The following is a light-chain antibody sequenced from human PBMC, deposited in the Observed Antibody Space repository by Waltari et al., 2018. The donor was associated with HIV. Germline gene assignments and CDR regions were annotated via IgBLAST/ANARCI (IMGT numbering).Light chain of an antibody. CDR2: EVT. V-gene: IGLV2-8*01. Sequence: QSALTQPPSASGSLGQSVTISCTGSSSDIGAYDFVSWFQQHPHSAPKLLLYEVTRRPSTFSDRFSVSRSGNTAFLTVAGLQPDDEATYFCSSYGDSLRVLFGGGTNVTVL. J-gene: IGLJ3*02. CDR1: SSDIGAYDF. CDR3: SSYGDSLRVL.